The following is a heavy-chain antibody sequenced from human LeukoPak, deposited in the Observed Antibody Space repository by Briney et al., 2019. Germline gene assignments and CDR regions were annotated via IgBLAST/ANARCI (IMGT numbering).Heavy chain of an antibody. Sequence: GGSLRLSCAATGFTFSSYWMHWVRQAPGKGLEWVSAISGSGGSTYYADSVKGRFTISRDNSKNTLYLQMNSLRAEDTAVYYCAKGSGSPWRYWGQGTLVTVSS. CDR1: GFTFSSYW. J-gene: IGHJ4*02. CDR2: ISGSGGST. D-gene: IGHD3-10*01. CDR3: AKGSGSPWRY. V-gene: IGHV3-23*01.